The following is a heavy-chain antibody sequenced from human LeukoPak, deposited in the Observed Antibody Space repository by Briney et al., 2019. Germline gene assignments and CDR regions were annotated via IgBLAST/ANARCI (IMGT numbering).Heavy chain of an antibody. Sequence: GESLKISCKGSGYSFSSNWIGRVRQMPGKGLEWMGIIYPGDSDTRYSPSFQGQVTISADKSISTAYLQWSSLKASDTAIYYCARPYCSTTRCYRFDYWGQGTLVTVSS. J-gene: IGHJ4*02. D-gene: IGHD2-2*01. CDR1: GYSFSSNW. V-gene: IGHV5-51*01. CDR2: IYPGDSDT. CDR3: ARPYCSTTRCYRFDY.